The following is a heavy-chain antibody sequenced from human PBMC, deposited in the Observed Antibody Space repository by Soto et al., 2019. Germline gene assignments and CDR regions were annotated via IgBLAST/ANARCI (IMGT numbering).Heavy chain of an antibody. J-gene: IGHJ4*02. V-gene: IGHV3-30-3*01. CDR1: GFAVSSYA. D-gene: IGHD3-10*01. CDR2: MSFDGNSK. CDR3: ARGRSKIYNDAFEY. Sequence: PVGSLRLSCAASGFAVSSYAMHWVRQAPGKGLEWVAAMSFDGNSKYFADSVKGRFKISRDTSKNTWSLEMESLGVEDSALYHCARGRSKIYNDAFEYWGQGTPVTVSS.